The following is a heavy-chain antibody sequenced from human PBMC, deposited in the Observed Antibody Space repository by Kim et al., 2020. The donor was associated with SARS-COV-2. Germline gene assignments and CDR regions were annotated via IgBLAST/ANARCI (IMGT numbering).Heavy chain of an antibody. J-gene: IGHJ6*04. V-gene: IGHV4-61*01. CDR1: GGSVSSGSDH. Sequence: SETLSLTCTVSGGSVSSGSDHWSWIRQTPGKGPEWIGFVYYSGTTTYNPSLKSRVTRSVDTSKNQFDLKVSSVTAADTAVYYCARGRKDGYYHYGMDVWGEGTTATVSS. CDR2: VYYSGTT. CDR3: ARGRKDGYYHYGMDV. D-gene: IGHD3-10*01.